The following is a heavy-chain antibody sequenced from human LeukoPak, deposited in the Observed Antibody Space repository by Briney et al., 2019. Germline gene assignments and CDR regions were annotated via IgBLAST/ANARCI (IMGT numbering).Heavy chain of an antibody. D-gene: IGHD4-17*01. CDR2: ISAYNGNT. CDR3: AGNAVTPGLFDY. Sequence: ASVKVSCKASGYTFTSYGISWVRQAPGQGLEWMGWISAYNGNTNYAQKLQGRVTMTTDTSTSTAYVELRSPRSDDTAVYYCAGNAVTPGLFDYWGQGTLVTVSS. CDR1: GYTFTSYG. J-gene: IGHJ4*02. V-gene: IGHV1-18*01.